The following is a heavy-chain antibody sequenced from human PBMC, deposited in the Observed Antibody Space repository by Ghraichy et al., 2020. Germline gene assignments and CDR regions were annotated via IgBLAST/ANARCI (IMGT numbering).Heavy chain of an antibody. J-gene: IGHJ4*02. V-gene: IGHV3-21*01. CDR2: ISTSSSHM. CDR1: GFTFSNYS. D-gene: IGHD1-26*01. CDR3: TTMIVGATPDF. Sequence: GGSLRLSCAASGFTFSNYSMSWDRQAPGQGLEWVSSISTSSSHMYYADSVKGRFTISRDNAKNSVYLQMNSLRAEDTAVYYCTTMIVGATPDFWGQGTLVTVSS.